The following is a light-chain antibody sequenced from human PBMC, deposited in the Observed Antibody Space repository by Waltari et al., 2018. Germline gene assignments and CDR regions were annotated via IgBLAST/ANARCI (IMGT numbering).Light chain of an antibody. CDR2: EAS. Sequence: AIQLTQSPSSLSASVGDRVTMTCRASQAISRSVAWFLRKPGKVPKLLIFEASDLEDGVPSRFSGSGGGTRFTLTISSLQPEDFATYYCQHFYSYPSGFGQGTRLEIK. CDR3: QHFYSYPSG. CDR1: QAISRS. J-gene: IGKJ5*01. V-gene: IGKV1-13*02.